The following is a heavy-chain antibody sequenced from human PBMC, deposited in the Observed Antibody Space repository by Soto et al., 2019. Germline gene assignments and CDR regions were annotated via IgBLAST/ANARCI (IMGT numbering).Heavy chain of an antibody. CDR1: GGSISSSSSY. Sequence: SETLSLTCTVSGGSISSSSSYWGWIRQPPGKGLEWIGSIYYSGSTHYNPSLKSRVTISVETSKNQFSLKLSSVTAADTAVYYCARRLYYDSSGFEGGGMDVWGQGTTVT. J-gene: IGHJ6*02. V-gene: IGHV4-39*01. CDR3: ARRLYYDSSGFEGGGMDV. D-gene: IGHD3-22*01. CDR2: IYYSGST.